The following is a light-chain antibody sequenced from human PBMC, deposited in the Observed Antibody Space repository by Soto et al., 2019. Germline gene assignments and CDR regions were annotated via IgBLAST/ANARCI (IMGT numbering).Light chain of an antibody. CDR3: CSYAGSTYV. CDR2: DVS. Sequence: QSALTQPRSVSGSPGQSVTISCTGTSSDVGSYNYVSWYQQHPGKAPKLMIFDVSKRPSGVPDRFSGFKSGNTASLTISGLPAEDEADYSCCSYAGSTYVFGSGTKLTVL. V-gene: IGLV2-11*01. CDR1: SSDVGSYNY. J-gene: IGLJ1*01.